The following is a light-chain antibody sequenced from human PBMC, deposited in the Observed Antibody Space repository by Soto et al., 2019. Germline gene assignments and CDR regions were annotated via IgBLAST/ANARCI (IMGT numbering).Light chain of an antibody. CDR2: LNSDGSH. V-gene: IGLV4-69*01. Sequence: QPVLTQSPPASASLGASVKLTCTLSSGHSSYALAWHQQQPEKGPRYLMKLNSDGSHSKGDGIPDRFSGSSSGAERYLTISSLQSEDEADYYCQTWGTGIHVVFGGGTKLTVL. CDR3: QTWGTGIHVV. CDR1: SGHSSYA. J-gene: IGLJ2*01.